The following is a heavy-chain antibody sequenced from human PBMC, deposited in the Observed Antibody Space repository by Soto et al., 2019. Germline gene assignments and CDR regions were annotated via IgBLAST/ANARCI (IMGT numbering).Heavy chain of an antibody. Sequence: QVQLQQWGAGLLKPSETLSLTCAVYGGSFSGYYWSWIRQPPGKGLEWIGEINHSGSTNYNPSLKSRGTISVDTSKNQFSLKLSSVTAADTAVYYCARGGGRKRRDSRYYFDYWGQGTLVTVSS. D-gene: IGHD3-22*01. V-gene: IGHV4-34*01. CDR2: INHSGST. J-gene: IGHJ4*02. CDR1: GGSFSGYY. CDR3: ARGGGRKRRDSRYYFDY.